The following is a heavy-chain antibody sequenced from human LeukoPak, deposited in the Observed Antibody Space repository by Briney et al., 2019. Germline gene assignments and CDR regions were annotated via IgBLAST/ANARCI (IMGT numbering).Heavy chain of an antibody. Sequence: GGSLRLSCAASGFTFSSYGMHWVRQAPGKGLEWVAVISYDGRNKDYADSVKGRFTISRDTSKNTLYLQMTSLRAEDTAVYYCAKSHSTGYYLGAFDYWGQGTLVTVSS. D-gene: IGHD3-22*01. V-gene: IGHV3-30*18. J-gene: IGHJ4*02. CDR3: AKSHSTGYYLGAFDY. CDR1: GFTFSSYG. CDR2: ISYDGRNK.